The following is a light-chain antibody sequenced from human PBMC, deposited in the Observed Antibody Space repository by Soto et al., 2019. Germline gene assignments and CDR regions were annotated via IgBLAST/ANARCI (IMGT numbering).Light chain of an antibody. CDR2: GAS. Sequence: EIVMTQSPATLSVSPGERATLSCRASQSVSSNLAWYQQKPGQAPRLLIYGASTRATGTPARFSGRGSGTQYTLTISSLQSEDFAVYYCQQHNNWWTFGQGPKVEIK. CDR3: QQHNNWWT. V-gene: IGKV3-15*01. CDR1: QSVSSN. J-gene: IGKJ1*01.